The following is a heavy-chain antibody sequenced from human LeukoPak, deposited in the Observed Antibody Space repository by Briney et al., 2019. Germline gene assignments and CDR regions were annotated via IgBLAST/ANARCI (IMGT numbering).Heavy chain of an antibody. CDR2: IRYDGSNK. D-gene: IGHD1-1*01. Sequence: PGGSLRLSCAASGFTFSSYGMHWVRQAPGEGLEWVAFIRYDGSNKYYADSVKGRFTISRDNSKNTLYLQMNSLRSDDTALYYCARVDGNWVSRPFDLWGQGTMVTVSS. V-gene: IGHV3-30*02. CDR1: GFTFSSYG. J-gene: IGHJ3*01. CDR3: ARVDGNWVSRPFDL.